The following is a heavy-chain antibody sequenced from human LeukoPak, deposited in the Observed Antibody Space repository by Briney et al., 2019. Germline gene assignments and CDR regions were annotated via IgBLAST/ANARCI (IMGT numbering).Heavy chain of an antibody. CDR3: ARAGIAVAGTIDY. CDR1: GFTFTSYS. CDR2: ISSSSSTI. Sequence: AGGSLRLSCAASGFTFTSYSMNWVRQAPGKGLEWVSYISSSSSTIYYADSVKVRYTISGDTAKDSLYLQMNSLRAEDTAVYYCARAGIAVAGTIDYWGQGTLVTVSS. J-gene: IGHJ4*02. D-gene: IGHD6-19*01. V-gene: IGHV3-48*01.